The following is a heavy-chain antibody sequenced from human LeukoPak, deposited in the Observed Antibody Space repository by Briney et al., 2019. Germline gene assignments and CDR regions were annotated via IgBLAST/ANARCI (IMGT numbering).Heavy chain of an antibody. V-gene: IGHV3-64D*09. CDR2: IISNGDST. CDR3: VKSSSTWYILDY. Sequence: GGSLRLSCSASGFTFSGYATHWVRQAPGKGLQYVSAIISNGDSTYYSDSVKGRFTISRDNSRNTLYLQMSSLRVDDTAIYYCVKSSSTWYILDYWGQGTLVTVSS. CDR1: GFTFSGYA. J-gene: IGHJ4*02. D-gene: IGHD6-13*01.